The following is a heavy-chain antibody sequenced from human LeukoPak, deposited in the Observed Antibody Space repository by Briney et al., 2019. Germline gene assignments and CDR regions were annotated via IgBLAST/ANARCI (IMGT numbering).Heavy chain of an antibody. CDR1: GYSFTTYW. J-gene: IGHJ5*02. CDR3: ARRAATGTWFSFDP. D-gene: IGHD6-13*01. Sequence: GESLKISCKASGYSFTTYWIGWVRQMPGKGLEWMEIIYPGDSDTIYSPSFQGQVTISVDKSISTAYLQWSSLKASDTAMYYCARRAATGTWFSFDPWGQGTLVTVSS. V-gene: IGHV5-51*01. CDR2: IYPGDSDT.